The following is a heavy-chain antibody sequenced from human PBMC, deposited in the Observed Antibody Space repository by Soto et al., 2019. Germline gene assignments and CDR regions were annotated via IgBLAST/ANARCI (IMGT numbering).Heavy chain of an antibody. J-gene: IGHJ4*02. CDR3: VLVAYGDLGH. Sequence: EVQLVESGGGLVQPGGSLRLSCAASGFTLNSYWMHWVRQAPGKGLVWVSRINSDGSSTSYADSVKGRFTISRDNATNTLYLQTNSLRAEDTAVYDCVLVAYGDLGHWGQGALVSVSS. CDR2: INSDGSST. V-gene: IGHV3-74*01. CDR1: GFTLNSYW. D-gene: IGHD4-17*01.